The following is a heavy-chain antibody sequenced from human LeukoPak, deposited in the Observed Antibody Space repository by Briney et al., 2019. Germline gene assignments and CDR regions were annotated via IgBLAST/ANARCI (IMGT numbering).Heavy chain of an antibody. V-gene: IGHV4-31*03. Sequence: PSETLSLTCTVSGASVSATNHYWSWLRQHPGQGPEWIAYIYYDAGAYYNPSLESRATISLDSSANQFSLALSSVTAAETAVYYCARGGWAYGDSHFDYWGQGTLVTVSS. J-gene: IGHJ4*02. CDR3: ARGGWAYGDSHFDY. D-gene: IGHD4-17*01. CDR2: IYYDAGA. CDR1: GASVSATNHY.